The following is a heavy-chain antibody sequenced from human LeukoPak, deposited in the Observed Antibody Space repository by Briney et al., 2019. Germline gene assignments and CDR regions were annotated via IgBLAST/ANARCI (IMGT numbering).Heavy chain of an antibody. D-gene: IGHD5-18*01. CDR2: IYYSGST. J-gene: IGHJ5*02. V-gene: IGHV4-59*01. Sequence: SETLFLTCTVSGGSISSYYWSWIRQPPGKGLEWIGYIYYSGSTNYNPSLKSRVTISVDTSKNQFSLKLSSVTAADTAVYYCARMLADTAMVNWFDPWGQGTLVTVSS. CDR3: ARMLADTAMVNWFDP. CDR1: GGSISSYY.